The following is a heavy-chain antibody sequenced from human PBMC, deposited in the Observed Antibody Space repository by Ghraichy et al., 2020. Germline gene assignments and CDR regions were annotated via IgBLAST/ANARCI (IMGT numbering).Heavy chain of an antibody. Sequence: SETLSLTCAVYGGSFSGYYWSWIRQPPGKGLEWIGEINHSGSTNYNPSLKSRVTISVDTSKNQFSLKLSSVTAADTAVYYCARRRRRTRFYYFDYWGQGTLVTVSS. D-gene: IGHD1-14*01. V-gene: IGHV4-34*01. CDR2: INHSGST. J-gene: IGHJ4*02. CDR3: ARRRRRTRFYYFDY. CDR1: GGSFSGYY.